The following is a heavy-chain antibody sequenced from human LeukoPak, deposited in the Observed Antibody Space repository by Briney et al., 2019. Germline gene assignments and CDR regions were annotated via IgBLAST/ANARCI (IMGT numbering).Heavy chain of an antibody. Sequence: SETLSLTCAVSSGSISSSNWWSWVRQPPGKGLEWIGEIYHSGSTNYNPSLKSRATISVDKSKNQFSLKLSSVTAADTAVYYCSRDPPSFGNRDDFDMWGQGTMVTVSS. CDR1: SGSISSSNW. CDR2: IYHSGST. J-gene: IGHJ3*02. D-gene: IGHD3-10*01. CDR3: SRDPPSFGNRDDFDM. V-gene: IGHV4-4*02.